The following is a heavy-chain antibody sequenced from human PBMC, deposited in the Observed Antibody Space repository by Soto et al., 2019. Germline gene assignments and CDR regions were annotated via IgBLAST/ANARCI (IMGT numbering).Heavy chain of an antibody. CDR1: GGSISSGGYY. CDR3: ARERITMVRGPAWFDP. Sequence: SETLSLTCTVSGGSISSGGYYWSWIRQHPGKGLEWIGYIYYSGSTYYNPSLKSRATISVDTSKNQFSLELSSVTAADTAVYYCARERITMVRGPAWFDPWGQGTLVTVSS. D-gene: IGHD3-10*01. J-gene: IGHJ5*02. CDR2: IYYSGST. V-gene: IGHV4-31*03.